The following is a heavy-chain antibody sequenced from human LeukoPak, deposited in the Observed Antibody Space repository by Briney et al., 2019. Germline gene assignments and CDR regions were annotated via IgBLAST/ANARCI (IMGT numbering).Heavy chain of an antibody. D-gene: IGHD3-10*01. Sequence: GASVKVSCKASGGTFSSYAISWVRQAPGQGLEWMGRINPNSGGTNYAQKFQGRVTMTRDTSISTAYMELSRLKSDDTAVYYCARVIITMRPHPMEFVVDYWGQGTLVTVSS. J-gene: IGHJ4*02. CDR3: ARVIITMRPHPMEFVVDY. CDR1: GGTFSSYA. CDR2: INPNSGGT. V-gene: IGHV1-2*06.